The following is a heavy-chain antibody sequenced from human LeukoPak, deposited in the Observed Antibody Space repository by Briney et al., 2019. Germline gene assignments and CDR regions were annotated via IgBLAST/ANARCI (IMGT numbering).Heavy chain of an antibody. Sequence: ASVKVSCKASGYTFTVYYMHWVRQAPGQGLEWMGWINPNSGGTNYAQKFQGRVTMTRDTSISTAYMELSRLRSDDTAVYYCARDLLWFGAVDYWGQGTLVTVSS. CDR3: ARDLLWFGAVDY. V-gene: IGHV1-2*02. CDR1: GYTFTVYY. J-gene: IGHJ4*02. CDR2: INPNSGGT. D-gene: IGHD3-10*01.